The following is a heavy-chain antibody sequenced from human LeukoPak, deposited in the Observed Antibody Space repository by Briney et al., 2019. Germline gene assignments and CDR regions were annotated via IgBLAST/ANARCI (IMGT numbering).Heavy chain of an antibody. CDR3: ARGRVVVAATPVAYYYGMDV. Sequence: AASVKVSCKASGYTFTSYDINWVRQATGQGLEWMGWMNPNSGNTGYAQKFQGRVTMTRNTSISTAYMELSSLRSEDTAVYYCARGRVVVAATPVAYYYGMDVWGQGTTVTVSS. D-gene: IGHD2-15*01. CDR1: GYTFTSYD. J-gene: IGHJ6*02. V-gene: IGHV1-8*01. CDR2: MNPNSGNT.